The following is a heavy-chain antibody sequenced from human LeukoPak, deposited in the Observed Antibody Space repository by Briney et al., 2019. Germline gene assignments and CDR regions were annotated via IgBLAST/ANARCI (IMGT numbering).Heavy chain of an antibody. Sequence: PSETLSLTCTVSGGSISSYYWSWIRQPPGKGLEWIGYIYYSGSTNYNPSLKSRVTISVDTSKNQFSLKLSSVTAADTAVYYCARVRWLHYYYYYYMDVWGKGTTVTVSS. CDR1: GGSISSYY. CDR2: IYYSGST. CDR3: ARVRWLHYYYYYYMDV. V-gene: IGHV4-59*01. D-gene: IGHD5-24*01. J-gene: IGHJ6*03.